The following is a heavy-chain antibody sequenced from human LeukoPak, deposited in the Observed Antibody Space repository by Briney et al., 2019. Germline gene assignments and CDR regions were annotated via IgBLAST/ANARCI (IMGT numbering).Heavy chain of an antibody. CDR2: IRSKAYGGTT. CDR3: TRGQLGRFLEWFSRKPYYYYYMDV. V-gene: IGHV3-49*04. Sequence: GGSLRLSCTASGFTFGDYAMSWVRQAPGKGLEWVGFIRSKAYGGTTEYAASVKGRFTISRDDSKSIAYLQMNSLKTEDTAVYYCTRGQLGRFLEWFSRKPYYYYYMDVWGKGTTVTVSS. J-gene: IGHJ6*03. CDR1: GFTFGDYA. D-gene: IGHD3-3*01.